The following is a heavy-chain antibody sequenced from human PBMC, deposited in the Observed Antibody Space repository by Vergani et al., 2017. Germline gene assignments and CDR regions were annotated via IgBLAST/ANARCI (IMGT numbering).Heavy chain of an antibody. D-gene: IGHD5-12*01. V-gene: IGHV3-30-3*01. CDR3: TKGSRGYTGYFFDY. Sequence: QVQLVESGGGVVQPGRSLRLSCAASGFTFSRYSMHWVRQAPGKGLEWVAIISYDGSNKDYADSVKGRFTISRDNSKNTLHLQMNSLRADDTAVYYCTKGSRGYTGYFFDYWGQGTLATVSS. CDR1: GFTFSRYS. J-gene: IGHJ4*02. CDR2: ISYDGSNK.